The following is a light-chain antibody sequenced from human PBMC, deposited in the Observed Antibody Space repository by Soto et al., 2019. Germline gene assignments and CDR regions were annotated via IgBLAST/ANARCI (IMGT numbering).Light chain of an antibody. J-gene: IGKJ4*01. CDR3: EQRNHWLT. CDR1: QGVGTY. V-gene: IGKV3-11*01. CDR2: GAS. Sequence: EIVLTQSPATLSLSPGKRAALSCWAKQGVGTYLAWNQQRPGQAPRGLIYGASNRATGIPARFSGSGSGTDFTLTSGRLEPEDFTVDFCEQRNHWLTFGGVTKVEIK.